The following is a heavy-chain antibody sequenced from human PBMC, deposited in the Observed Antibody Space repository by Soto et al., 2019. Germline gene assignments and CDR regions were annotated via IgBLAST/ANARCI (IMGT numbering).Heavy chain of an antibody. V-gene: IGHV3-7*01. Sequence: GGSLRLSCAAPGFTFSTSYMTWVRQAPGKGLEWVANIKQDGSEKDYVDSVKGRFTISRDNAKNSLYLQMDSLRAEDTAVYYCSIEKSYGNYVQEFDYWGQGTLVTVSS. CDR1: GFTFSTSY. CDR3: SIEKSYGNYVQEFDY. CDR2: IKQDGSEK. J-gene: IGHJ4*02. D-gene: IGHD4-4*01.